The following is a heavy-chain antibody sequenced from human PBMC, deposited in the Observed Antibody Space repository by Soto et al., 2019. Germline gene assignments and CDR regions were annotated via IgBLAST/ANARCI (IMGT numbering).Heavy chain of an antibody. V-gene: IGHV4-39*01. Sequence: QLQLQESGPGLVKASETLSLTCTVSGGSITRNNHFWGWIRQSPGKGLEWIGSISYGGTTNYNPSLKSRVIMSAETSKNQFSLMMNSVTAADTAVYYCARLGSSGWYQGSYFDYWGQGTLVTVSS. CDR3: ARLGSSGWYQGSYFDY. CDR2: ISYGGTT. D-gene: IGHD6-19*01. J-gene: IGHJ4*02. CDR1: GGSITRNNHF.